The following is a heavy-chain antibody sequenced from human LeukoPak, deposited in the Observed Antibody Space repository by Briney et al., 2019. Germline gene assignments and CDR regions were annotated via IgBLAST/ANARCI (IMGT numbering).Heavy chain of an antibody. CDR2: INPNSGGT. D-gene: IGHD6-13*01. CDR1: GGTFSSYA. CDR3: ARDRPPQLVRPFDY. Sequence: ASVKVSCKASGGTFSSYAISWVRQAPGQGLEWTGWINPNSGGTNYAHKFQGRVTMTRDTSISTAYMELSRLRSDDTAVYYCARDRPPQLVRPFDYWGQGTLVTVSS. V-gene: IGHV1-2*07. J-gene: IGHJ4*02.